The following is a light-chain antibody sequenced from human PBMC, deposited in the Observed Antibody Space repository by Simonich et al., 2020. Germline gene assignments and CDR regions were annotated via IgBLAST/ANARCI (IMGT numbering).Light chain of an antibody. V-gene: IGLV8-61*01. J-gene: IGLJ3*02. CDR3: VLYMGSGIWV. CDR2: STN. CDR1: SGSVSTSYY. Sequence: QTVVTQEPSFSVSPGGTVTLTCGFSSGSVSTSYYPSWYQQTPGQAPRTLIYSTNTRSSGVPDRFSGSILGNKAALTITGAKADDESDYYCVLYMGSGIWVFSGGTKLTVL.